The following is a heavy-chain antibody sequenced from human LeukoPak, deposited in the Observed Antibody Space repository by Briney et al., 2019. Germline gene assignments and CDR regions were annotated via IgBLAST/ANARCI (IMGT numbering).Heavy chain of an antibody. D-gene: IGHD4-11*01. V-gene: IGHV1-2*02. CDR3: ARLSSSSNYYYYYYMDV. CDR1: GYTFTGFY. Sequence: ASVKVSCKASGYTFTGFYMHWVRQAPGQGLEWMGWINPNSGGTNYAQNFQGRVTMTRDTSISTAYLELNSLTSDDTAVYYCARLSSSSNYYYYYYMDVWGQGTTVTVSS. J-gene: IGHJ6*02. CDR2: INPNSGGT.